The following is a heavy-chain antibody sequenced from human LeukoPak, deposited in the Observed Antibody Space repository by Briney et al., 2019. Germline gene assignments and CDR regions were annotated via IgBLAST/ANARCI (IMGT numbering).Heavy chain of an antibody. D-gene: IGHD3-9*01. CDR3: ARGDFDWLVAFDY. J-gene: IGHJ4*02. CDR2: ISNSGRT. V-gene: IGHV4-59*01. CDR1: GASISSFY. Sequence: SETLSLTCRVSGASISSFYWSWIRQSPGRGLEWLGYISNSGRTIYNPSLRSRVAISGDTSKNQLSLNLASVTAADSAVYYCARGDFDWLVAFDYWGQGTLVAVSA.